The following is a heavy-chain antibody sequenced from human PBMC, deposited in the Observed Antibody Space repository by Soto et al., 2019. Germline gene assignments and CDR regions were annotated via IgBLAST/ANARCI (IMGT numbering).Heavy chain of an antibody. CDR2: IIPIFGTA. V-gene: IGHV1-69*13. CDR3: ARVPLWVGATARHAFGI. J-gene: IGHJ3*02. Sequence: GASVKVSCKASGGTFSSYAISWVRQAPGQGLEWMGGIIPIFGTANYAQKFQGRVTITADESTSTAYMELSSLRSEDTAVYYCARVPLWVGATARHAFGIWGQGTMVTVSS. D-gene: IGHD1-26*01. CDR1: GGTFSSYA.